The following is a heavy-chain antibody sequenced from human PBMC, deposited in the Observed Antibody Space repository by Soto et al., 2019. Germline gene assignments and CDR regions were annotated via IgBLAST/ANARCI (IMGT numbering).Heavy chain of an antibody. V-gene: IGHV1-18*01. D-gene: IGHD2-15*01. Sequence: ASVKVSCKASGYTFTRYGVSWVRQAPGQGLEWMGWINTYNSRENYAQKLQGRVTMTTDTSTSTVYMELRSLTSDDTAVYYCAREGFCSSGSCALYSHEYFGTDCWGQGTTVTVSS. CDR3: AREGFCSSGSCALYSHEYFGTDC. CDR2: INTYNSRE. J-gene: IGHJ6*02. CDR1: GYTFTRYG.